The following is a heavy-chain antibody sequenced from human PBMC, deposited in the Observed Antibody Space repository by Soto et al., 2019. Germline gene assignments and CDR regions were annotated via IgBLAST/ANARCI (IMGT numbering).Heavy chain of an antibody. J-gene: IGHJ4*02. D-gene: IGHD6-19*01. CDR3: AKVSSPWLAPFDY. CDR2: ISGSGGST. Sequence: TGGSLRLSCAASGFTFSSYAMSWVRQAPGKGLEWVSAISGSGGSTYYADSVKGRFTISRDNSKNTLYLQMNSLRAEDTAVYYCAKVSSPWLAPFDYWGQGTLVTVSS. V-gene: IGHV3-23*01. CDR1: GFTFSSYA.